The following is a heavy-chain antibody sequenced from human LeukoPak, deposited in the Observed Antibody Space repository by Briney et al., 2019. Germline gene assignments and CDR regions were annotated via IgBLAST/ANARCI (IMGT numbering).Heavy chain of an antibody. Sequence: GGSLRLSCAASGFIFSNYGMHWVRQTPGKGLEWVAFIRYDGSNKYYADSVKGRFTISRDNSKNTLYVQMNSLRVEDTAVYYCARGFCSGGSCWYDFDYMDVWGKGTTVSVSS. J-gene: IGHJ6*03. CDR1: GFIFSNYG. V-gene: IGHV3-30*02. CDR2: IRYDGSNK. D-gene: IGHD2-15*01. CDR3: ARGFCSGGSCWYDFDYMDV.